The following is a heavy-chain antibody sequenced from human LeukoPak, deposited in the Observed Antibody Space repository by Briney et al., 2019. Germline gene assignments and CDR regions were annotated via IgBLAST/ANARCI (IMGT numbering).Heavy chain of an antibody. D-gene: IGHD3-22*01. V-gene: IGHV4-59*08. CDR3: ARVVQSTDSSGFYLPEYFQH. CDR2: IYYSGST. J-gene: IGHJ1*01. CDR1: GGSISTYY. Sequence: SETLSLTCTISGGSISTYYWSWIRQPPGKGLEWLGYIYYSGSTNYNPSLKSRVTISVDTSKNQFSLKLRSVTAADTAVYYCARVVQSTDSSGFYLPEYFQHWGQGTLVTVSS.